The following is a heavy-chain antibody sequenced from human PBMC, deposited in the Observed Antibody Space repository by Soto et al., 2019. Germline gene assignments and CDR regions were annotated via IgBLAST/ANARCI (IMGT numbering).Heavy chain of an antibody. D-gene: IGHD6-13*01. Sequence: QVQLVESGGGLVKPGGSLRLSCAVSGFTFSDYYMTWIRQAPGKGLEWVSYISSSTSHTNYADSVKGRFTISRDNAKNSLFLQMNSLRAEDTAVYYCARDRGAAADYFDFWGQGTLVTVSS. CDR1: GFTFSDYY. CDR3: ARDRGAAADYFDF. J-gene: IGHJ4*02. CDR2: ISSSTSHT. V-gene: IGHV3-11*05.